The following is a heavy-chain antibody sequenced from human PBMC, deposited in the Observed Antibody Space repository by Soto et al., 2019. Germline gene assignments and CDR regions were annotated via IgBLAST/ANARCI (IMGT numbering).Heavy chain of an antibody. J-gene: IGHJ4*02. CDR3: ARANGYCAY. V-gene: IGHV4-59*11. CDR1: GVSINNHY. Sequence: QVQLQESGPGLVKPSETLSLTCHVSGVSINNHYWSWIRQPPGKGLEWPGYIYYSGTTNYNPSIKGRVTISVDTPNNQVALNLTSLTAADTATYYCARANGYCAYWGQGTMVTVSS. CDR2: IYYSGTT. D-gene: IGHD2-8*02.